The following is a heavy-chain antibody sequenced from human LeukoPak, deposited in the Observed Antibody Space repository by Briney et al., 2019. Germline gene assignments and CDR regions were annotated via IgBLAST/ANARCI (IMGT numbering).Heavy chain of an antibody. J-gene: IGHJ5*02. CDR3: ARAEQQLAKLDKNWFDP. CDR2: IIPIFGTA. Sequence: GSSVKVSCKASGGTFSSYAISWVRQAPGQGLEWMGGIIPIFGTANYAQKFQGRVTITADESTSTAYMELSSLRSEDTAVYYCARAEQQLAKLDKNWFDPWGQGTLVTVSS. CDR1: GGTFSSYA. D-gene: IGHD6-13*01. V-gene: IGHV1-69*01.